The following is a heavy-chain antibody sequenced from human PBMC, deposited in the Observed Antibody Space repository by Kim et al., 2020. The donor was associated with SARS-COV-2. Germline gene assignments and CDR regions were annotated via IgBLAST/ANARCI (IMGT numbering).Heavy chain of an antibody. CDR1: GGSFSGYY. J-gene: IGHJ4*02. D-gene: IGHD4-17*01. V-gene: IGHV4-34*01. CDR3: ARGGGRATVTRLFDY. CDR2: INHSGST. Sequence: SETLSLTCAVYGGSFSGYYWSWIRQPPGKGLEWIGEINHSGSTNYNPSLKSRVTISVDTSKNQFSLKLSSVTAADTAVYYCARGGGRATVTRLFDYWGQGTLVTVSS.